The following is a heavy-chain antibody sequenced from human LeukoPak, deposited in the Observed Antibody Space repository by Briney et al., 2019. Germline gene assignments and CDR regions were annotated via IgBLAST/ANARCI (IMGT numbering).Heavy chain of an antibody. D-gene: IGHD2-21*01. V-gene: IGHV3-30*02. Sequence: GGSLRLSCAASGFTFSSYGMHWVRQAPGKGLEWVAFIRYDGSNKYYADSVKGRFTISRDNSKNTLYLQMNSLRAEDTAVYYCARDAQRAGVLGEVDYWGQGTLVTVSS. CDR1: GFTFSSYG. CDR3: ARDAQRAGVLGEVDY. CDR2: IRYDGSNK. J-gene: IGHJ4*02.